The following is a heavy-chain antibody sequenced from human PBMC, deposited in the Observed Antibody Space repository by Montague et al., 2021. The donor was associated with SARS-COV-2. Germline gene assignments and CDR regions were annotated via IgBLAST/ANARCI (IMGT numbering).Heavy chain of an antibody. J-gene: IGHJ4*02. D-gene: IGHD5-12*01. V-gene: IGHV4-61*02. CDR1: GGSISSGSYY. CDR2: IYTSGTT. Sequence: TLSLTCTVSGGSISSGSYYWSWIPQPAGKGLEWIGRIYTSGTTDYSFSLKSRVTISVDTSKNQSSLKPTSVPAADTAVYYCARAHSGSWAHLDNWGQGGLVTVSS. CDR3: ARAHSGSWAHLDN.